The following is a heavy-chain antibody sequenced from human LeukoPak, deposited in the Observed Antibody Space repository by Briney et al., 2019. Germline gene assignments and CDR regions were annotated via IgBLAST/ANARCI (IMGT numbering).Heavy chain of an antibody. J-gene: IGHJ4*02. CDR2: ISSSSSYI. V-gene: IGHV3-21*01. D-gene: IGHD6-19*01. Sequence: GGSLRLSCAASGFTFSSYSMNWVRQAPGKGLEWVSSISSSSSYIYYADSVKGRFAISRDNAKNSLYLQMNSLRAEDTAVYYCASRSHSSGWCFDYWGQGTLVTVSS. CDR1: GFTFSSYS. CDR3: ASRSHSSGWCFDY.